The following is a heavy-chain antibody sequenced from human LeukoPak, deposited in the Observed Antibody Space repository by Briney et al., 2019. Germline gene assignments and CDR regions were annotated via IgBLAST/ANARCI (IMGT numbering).Heavy chain of an antibody. J-gene: IGHJ4*02. CDR2: IRSDGSTT. Sequence: GGSLRLSCAASGFTFRSYWMHWVRQAPGKGLVWVAHIRSDGSTTSYADSVKGRFSISRDSAKNTLDLQMNSLRAEDTAVYYCATSWSSGPSYFDYWGQGTLVTVSS. V-gene: IGHV3-74*01. CDR1: GFTFRSYW. CDR3: ATSWSSGPSYFDY. D-gene: IGHD6-19*01.